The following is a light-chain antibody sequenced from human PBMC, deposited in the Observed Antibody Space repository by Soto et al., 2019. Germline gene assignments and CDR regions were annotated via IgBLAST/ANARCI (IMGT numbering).Light chain of an antibody. CDR1: QSVSSSH. CDR2: AAS. Sequence: TLSLGAVSLSSGKRATLSCRASQSVSSSHLAWYQHKPGQAPRLLIYAASSRATGSPDRFSGGGSGTDFTLSISRLEPEDFAVYYCPQYGYSPITFGQG. V-gene: IGKV3-20*01. CDR3: PQYGYSPIT. J-gene: IGKJ5*01.